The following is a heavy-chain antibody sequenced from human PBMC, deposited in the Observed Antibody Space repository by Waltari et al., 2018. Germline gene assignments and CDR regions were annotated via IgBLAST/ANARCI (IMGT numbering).Heavy chain of an antibody. V-gene: IGHV5-51*03. Sequence: VRLVQSGAEVKKPGESLKVSCMGSGEEFRTYWMGWARQMPGQGLEWKGIIYVGDSETRYSPSFRGQVTMSADKSITTAYLQWSSLKASDTAMYYCARREHDYDYVGGSYRRVIDTFDIWGQGTRVTVSS. D-gene: IGHD3-16*02. CDR1: GEEFRTYW. CDR3: ARREHDYDYVGGSYRRVIDTFDI. CDR2: IYVGDSET. J-gene: IGHJ3*02.